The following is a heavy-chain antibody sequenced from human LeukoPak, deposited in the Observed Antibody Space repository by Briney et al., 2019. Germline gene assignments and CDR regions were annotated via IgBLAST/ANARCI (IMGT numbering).Heavy chain of an antibody. J-gene: IGHJ4*02. D-gene: IGHD3-22*01. V-gene: IGHV1-46*01. CDR1: GYTFTGYY. CDR3: ARDGDYYDSSGYYSSYFDY. Sequence: ASVKVSCKASGYTFTGYYMHWVRQAPGQGLEWMGIINPSGGSTSYAQKFQGRVTMTRDTSTSTVYMELSSLRSEDTAVYYCARDGDYYDSSGYYSSYFDYWGQGTLVTVSS. CDR2: INPSGGST.